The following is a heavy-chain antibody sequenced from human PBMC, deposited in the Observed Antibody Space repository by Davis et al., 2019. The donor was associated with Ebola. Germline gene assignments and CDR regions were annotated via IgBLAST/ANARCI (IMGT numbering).Heavy chain of an antibody. CDR1: DNTFTNYW. CDR2: IYTGDSDT. V-gene: IGHV5-51*01. J-gene: IGHJ4*02. Sequence: GESLKISCKGSDNTFTNYWIGWVRQMPGKGLEWMGIIYTGDSDTRYSPSFRGQVTISADKSTRTAYLQWDSLKASDTAMYYCARHAGGRTGGHFLDYWGQGTLVTVSS. CDR3: ARHAGGRTGGHFLDY. D-gene: IGHD2-8*02.